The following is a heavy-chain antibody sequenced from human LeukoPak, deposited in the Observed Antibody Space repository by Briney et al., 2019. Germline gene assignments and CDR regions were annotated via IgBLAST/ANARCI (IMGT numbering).Heavy chain of an antibody. D-gene: IGHD3-3*01. CDR3: AKPDYDFWSGYYTRPYYGMDV. CDR1: GFTFSSYA. Sequence: PAGSLRLSCAASGFTFSSYAMSWVRQAPGKGLEWVSAISGSGGSTYYADSVKGRFTISRDNSKNTLYLQMNSLRAEDTAVYYCAKPDYDFWSGYYTRPYYGMDVWGQGTTVTVSS. V-gene: IGHV3-23*01. CDR2: ISGSGGST. J-gene: IGHJ6*02.